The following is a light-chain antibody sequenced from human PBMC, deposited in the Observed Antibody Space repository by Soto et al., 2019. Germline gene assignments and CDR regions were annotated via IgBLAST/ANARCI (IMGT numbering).Light chain of an antibody. CDR2: AAS. CDR3: LQDYNYFG. CDR1: QGIRND. V-gene: IGKV1-6*01. Sequence: AIQMPRSPSARSASVGDTVTITCRTSQGIRNDLGWYQHRPGEAPKLLIYAASTLQSGVPSRFSGSGSGTDFTLTGSSLQPEDVATYYCLQDYNYFGFGQGTRLEIK. J-gene: IGKJ5*01.